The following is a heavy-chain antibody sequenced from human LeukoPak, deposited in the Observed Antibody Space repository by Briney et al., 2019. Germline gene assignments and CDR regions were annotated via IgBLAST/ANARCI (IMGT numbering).Heavy chain of an antibody. CDR3: ARAHYSSSCDY. D-gene: IGHD6-13*01. Sequence: PSETLSLTCAVYGGSFSGYYWSWIRQPPGKGLEWIGEINHSGSTNYNPSLKSRVTISVDASKNQFSLKLSSVTAADTAVYYCARAHYSSSCDYWGQGTLVTVSS. CDR1: GGSFSGYY. CDR2: INHSGST. V-gene: IGHV4-34*01. J-gene: IGHJ4*02.